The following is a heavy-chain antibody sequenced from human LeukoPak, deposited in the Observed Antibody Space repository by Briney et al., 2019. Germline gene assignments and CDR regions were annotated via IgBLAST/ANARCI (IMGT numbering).Heavy chain of an antibody. J-gene: IGHJ3*02. CDR3: PLRISYSSTSRDAFDI. V-gene: IGHV3-21*01. CDR2: ISSSSTYI. Sequence: GGTLRLSCAASGFTFSTYSMNWVRQAPGKGLGWVSSISSSSTYIYYADSVKGRFTISCDNAQNSLYLQMTSLRAEDTPAYYCPLRISYSSTSRDAFDIWGQGTMVTVSS. CDR1: GFTFSTYS. D-gene: IGHD6-13*01.